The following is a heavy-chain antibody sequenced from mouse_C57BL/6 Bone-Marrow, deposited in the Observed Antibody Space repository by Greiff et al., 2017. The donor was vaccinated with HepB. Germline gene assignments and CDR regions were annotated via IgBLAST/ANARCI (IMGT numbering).Heavy chain of an antibody. V-gene: IGHV7-3*01. CDR3: ASHYYGSTWFAY. CDR2: IRNKANGYTT. J-gene: IGHJ3*01. D-gene: IGHD1-1*01. Sequence: DVMLVESGGGLVQPGGSLSLSCAASGFTFTDYYMSWVRQPPGKALEWLGFIRNKANGYTTEYSASVKGRFTISRDNSQSILYLRMNALRAEDSATYYCASHYYGSTWFAYWGQGTLVTVSA. CDR1: GFTFTDYY.